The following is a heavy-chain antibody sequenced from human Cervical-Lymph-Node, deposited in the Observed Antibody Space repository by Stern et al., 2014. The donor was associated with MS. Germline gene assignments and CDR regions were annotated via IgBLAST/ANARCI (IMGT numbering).Heavy chain of an antibody. D-gene: IGHD2-8*02. V-gene: IGHV4-39*01. J-gene: IGHJ4*02. Sequence: QLQLQESGPGLVKPSETLSLTCAVSGDSISSYTHYWAWIRQPPGKGLEWIGSVYYSGATYYNPSLKSPAHISVDTSKNPFPLGLTSVTAADTAVYYCAKHACTGAACPFDLWGQGTLVTVSS. CDR1: GDSISSYTHY. CDR2: VYYSGAT. CDR3: AKHACTGAACPFDL.